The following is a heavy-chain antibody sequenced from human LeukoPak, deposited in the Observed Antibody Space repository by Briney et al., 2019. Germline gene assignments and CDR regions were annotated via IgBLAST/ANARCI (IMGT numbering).Heavy chain of an antibody. Sequence: GGSLRLSCAASGFTFSSYEMNWVRQAPGKGLEWVSYISSSGSTIYYADSVKGRFTISRDNAKNSLYLQMNSLRAEDTAVYYCAIGGYSYGVLDYWGQGTLVTVSS. J-gene: IGHJ4*02. D-gene: IGHD5-18*01. CDR3: AIGGYSYGVLDY. CDR1: GFTFSSYE. CDR2: ISSSGSTI. V-gene: IGHV3-48*03.